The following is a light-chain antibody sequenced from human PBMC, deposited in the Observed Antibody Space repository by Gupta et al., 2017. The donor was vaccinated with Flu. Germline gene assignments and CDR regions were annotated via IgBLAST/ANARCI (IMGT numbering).Light chain of an antibody. J-gene: IGKJ5*01. Sequence: DIQMTQSPSYLSASVGDRVTITCRASQSISSYLNWYQQRPGKAPKLLIYAASSLQSGVPSRFSGSGSGTDFTLTISSLQPEDFATYYCQQSYSTPWTFGQGTRLEIK. CDR2: AAS. V-gene: IGKV1-39*01. CDR3: QQSYSTPWT. CDR1: QSISSY.